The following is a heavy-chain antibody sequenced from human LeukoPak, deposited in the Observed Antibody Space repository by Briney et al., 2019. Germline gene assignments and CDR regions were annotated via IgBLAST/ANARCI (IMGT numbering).Heavy chain of an antibody. CDR3: ARDQGLNYYDSGGYGWFDP. Sequence: ASVKVSCKASGYTFTGYYIHWVRQAPGQGLEWMGWINPNSGGTNYAQKFQGRVTMTRDTSISTAYMELSRLRSDDTAVCYCARDQGLNYYDSGGYGWFDPWGQGTLVTVSS. V-gene: IGHV1-2*02. D-gene: IGHD3-22*01. J-gene: IGHJ5*02. CDR2: INPNSGGT. CDR1: GYTFTGYY.